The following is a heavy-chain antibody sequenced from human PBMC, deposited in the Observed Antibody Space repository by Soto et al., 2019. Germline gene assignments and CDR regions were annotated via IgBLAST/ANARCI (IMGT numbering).Heavy chain of an antibody. CDR1: GYSFTSYW. D-gene: IGHD6-19*01. Sequence: PGESLKISCKGSGYSFTSYWISWVRQMPGKGLEWMGRIDPSDSYTNYSPSFQGHVTISADKSISTAYLQRSSLKASDTAMYYCARQGIAVAISYYYGMDVWGQGTTVTVS. J-gene: IGHJ6*02. CDR2: IDPSDSYT. V-gene: IGHV5-10-1*01. CDR3: ARQGIAVAISYYYGMDV.